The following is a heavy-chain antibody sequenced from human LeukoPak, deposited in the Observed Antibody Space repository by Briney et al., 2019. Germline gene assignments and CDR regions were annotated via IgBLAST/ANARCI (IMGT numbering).Heavy chain of an antibody. Sequence: SAPLSFTCVFSGGSIGSSSYSWGWIPQPPGKGLEGIGHIYYSGSTYYNPSLKTPVPISGDTSNDQFSLELSPVPAAGSAMEYCAVEVMDIIVVPAVICGMFVCGKRTTVTVSP. J-gene: IGHJ6*04. CDR1: GGSIGSSSYS. CDR2: IYYSGST. CDR3: AVEVMDIIVVPAVICGMFV. V-gene: IGHV4-39*07. D-gene: IGHD2-2*03.